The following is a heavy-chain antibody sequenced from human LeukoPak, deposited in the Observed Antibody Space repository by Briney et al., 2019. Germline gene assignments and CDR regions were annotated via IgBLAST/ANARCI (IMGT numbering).Heavy chain of an antibody. D-gene: IGHD6-19*01. V-gene: IGHV1-69*01. CDR2: IIPIFGTA. Sequence: SVKVSCKASGGTFSSYAISWVRQARGQGLEWMGGIIPIFGTANYAQKFQGRVTITADESTSTAYMELSSLRSEDTAVYYCARSSTDESSGWYGFDYWGQGTLVTVSS. CDR3: ARSSTDESSGWYGFDY. CDR1: GGTFSSYA. J-gene: IGHJ4*02.